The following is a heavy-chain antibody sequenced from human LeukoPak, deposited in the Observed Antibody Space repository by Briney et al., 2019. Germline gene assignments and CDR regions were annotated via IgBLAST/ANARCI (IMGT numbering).Heavy chain of an antibody. D-gene: IGHD3-22*01. CDR1: GGSFSGYY. CDR3: ARGIPYYYDSSGYNDY. CDR2: INHSGST. V-gene: IGHV4-34*01. Sequence: SETLSLTCAVYGGSFSGYYWSWIRQPPGKGLEWIGEINHSGSTNYNPSLKSRVTISVDTSKNQFSLKLSSVTAADTAVYYCARGIPYYYDSSGYNDYWGQGTLVTVSS. J-gene: IGHJ4*02.